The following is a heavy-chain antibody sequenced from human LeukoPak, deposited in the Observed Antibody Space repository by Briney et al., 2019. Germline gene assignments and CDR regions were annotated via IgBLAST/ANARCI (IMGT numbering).Heavy chain of an antibody. J-gene: IGHJ4*02. CDR3: ARGFVYYYDSSGYGL. Sequence: LTGGSLRLSCAASGFTFSSYEMNWVRQAPGKGLEWVSYISSSGSTVYYADSVKGRFTISRDNAKNSLYLQMNSLRAEDTAVYYCARGFVYYYDSSGYGLWGQGTLVTVSS. CDR1: GFTFSSYE. CDR2: ISSSGSTV. V-gene: IGHV3-48*03. D-gene: IGHD3-22*01.